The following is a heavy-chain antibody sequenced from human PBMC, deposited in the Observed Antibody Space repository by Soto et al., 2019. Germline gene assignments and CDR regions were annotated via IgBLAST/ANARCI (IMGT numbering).Heavy chain of an antibody. D-gene: IGHD2-15*01. CDR2: VSWNSEIV. CDR1: GFKFGDYA. J-gene: IGHJ6*02. Sequence: EVQLVESGGGLVQPGRSLRLSCEASGFKFGDYAMHWVRQAPGKGLEWVSGVSWNSEIVGYADSVKGRFTISRDNAKNSLDLEMNSLRTEETALYYCAKDRGPCSGNKCSSLYYYYGMDVRGQGTTVTVSS. CDR3: AKDRGPCSGNKCSSLYYYYGMDV. V-gene: IGHV3-9*01.